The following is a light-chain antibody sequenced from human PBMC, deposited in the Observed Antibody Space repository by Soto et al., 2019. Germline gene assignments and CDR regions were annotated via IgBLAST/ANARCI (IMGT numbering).Light chain of an antibody. J-gene: IGLJ2*01. CDR3: LLFYNGVGV. Sequence: QAVVTQESSLTVSPGGTVTLTCGSSTGAVTSGHYPYWFQQEPGQVPRTLIHDTSNKHSWTPARFSGSLLGGKAALTLSGAQPEDEAYYYCLLFYNGVGVFGGGTKLTVL. CDR2: DTS. CDR1: TGAVTSGHY. V-gene: IGLV7-46*01.